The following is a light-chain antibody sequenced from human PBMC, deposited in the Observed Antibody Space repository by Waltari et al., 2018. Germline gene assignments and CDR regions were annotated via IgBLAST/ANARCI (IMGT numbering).Light chain of an antibody. CDR1: QGIKNY. Sequence: AIRITQSPSSLSASTGDRVTITCRASQGIKNYLAWYLQKPGKAHKLLIYSASTLQTGVPSRFSGSGSGTDFTLTISCLQSEDFATYYCQQYYTYPYTFGQGTKLEI. CDR2: SAS. J-gene: IGKJ2*01. CDR3: QQYYTYPYT. V-gene: IGKV1-8*01.